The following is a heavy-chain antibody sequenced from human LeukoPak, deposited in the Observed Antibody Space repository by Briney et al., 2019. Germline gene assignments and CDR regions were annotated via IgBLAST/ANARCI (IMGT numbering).Heavy chain of an antibody. Sequence: SGPTLVNPTQTLTLTCTFSGFSLSTSGVGVGWIRQPPGKALEWLALIWNDDKRYSPSLKSRLTITKDTSKNQVVLTMTNMDPVDTATYYCAHTVEELVYYCYYMDVWGKGTTVTVSS. CDR2: IWNDDK. J-gene: IGHJ6*03. CDR3: AHTVEELVYYCYYMDV. D-gene: IGHD6-6*01. V-gene: IGHV2-5*01. CDR1: GFSLSTSGVG.